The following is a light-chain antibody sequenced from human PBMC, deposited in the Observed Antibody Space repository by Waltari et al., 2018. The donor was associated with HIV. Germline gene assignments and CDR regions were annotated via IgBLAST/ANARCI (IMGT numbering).Light chain of an antibody. CDR1: SSAVGGYTY. J-gene: IGLJ2*01. Sequence: QSALTQPASVSGSPGQSITISCTGTSSAVGGYTYVSWYQQHPGKAPKLIIYEVSNRPSGVSERFSGSKSGNTASLTISGLQAEDEADYFCSSYAMTTTVLFGGGTKLTVL. CDR3: SSYAMTTTVL. CDR2: EVS. V-gene: IGLV2-14*01.